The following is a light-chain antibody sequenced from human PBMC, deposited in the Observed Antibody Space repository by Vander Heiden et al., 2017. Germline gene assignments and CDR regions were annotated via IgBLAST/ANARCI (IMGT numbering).Light chain of an antibody. Sequence: QSALTQPASVSGSPGQPVTISCTGTSSNVGNYNFVSWYRQHPGKAPKFFIYEVSKRPSGVSDRFSGSKSGNTASLTVSGLQAEDEADYYCCSYAGDTTYVFGTGTRVTVL. CDR1: SSNVGNYNF. J-gene: IGLJ1*01. CDR3: CSYAGDTTYV. CDR2: EVS. V-gene: IGLV2-23*02.